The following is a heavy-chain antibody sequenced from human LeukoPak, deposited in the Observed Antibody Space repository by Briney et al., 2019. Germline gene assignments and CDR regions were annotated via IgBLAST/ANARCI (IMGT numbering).Heavy chain of an antibody. CDR1: GFTFSGSA. CDR3: TRQVLAAAGKQD. D-gene: IGHD6-13*01. J-gene: IGHJ4*02. Sequence: GGSLRLFCAASGFTFSGSAMHWVRQASGKGLEWVGRIRSKANSYATAYAASVKGRFTISRDDSKNTAYLQMNSLKTEDTAVYYCTRQVLAAAGKQDWGQGTLVTVSS. CDR2: IRSKANSYAT. V-gene: IGHV3-73*01.